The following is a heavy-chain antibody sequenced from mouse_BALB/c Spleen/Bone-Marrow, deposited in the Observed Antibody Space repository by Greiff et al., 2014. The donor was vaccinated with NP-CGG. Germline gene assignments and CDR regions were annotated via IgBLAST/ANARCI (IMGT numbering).Heavy chain of an antibody. CDR2: IRNKANGYTT. Sequence: EVKLQESGGGLVQPGGSLRLSCATSGFTFTDYYMSWVRQPPGKALEWLGFIRNKANGYTTEYSASVKSRFTISRDNSQSILYLQMNTLRAEDSATYYCARDKNYGSYWYFDVWGAGTTVTVSS. D-gene: IGHD2-1*01. CDR1: GFTFTDYY. CDR3: ARDKNYGSYWYFDV. J-gene: IGHJ1*01. V-gene: IGHV7-3*02.